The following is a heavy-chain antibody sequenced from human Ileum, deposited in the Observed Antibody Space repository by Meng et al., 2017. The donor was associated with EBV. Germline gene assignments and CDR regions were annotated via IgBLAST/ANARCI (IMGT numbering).Heavy chain of an antibody. V-gene: IGHV4-4*02. Sequence: AHPHESCPGLVKPSGTLTLPCAVSGGSISSSNWWSWVRQPPGKGLEWIGEIYHSGSTNYNPFLKSRVTISVDKSKNQFSLNLSSVTAADTAVYYCARVGQWLPIDYWGQGTLVTVSS. CDR1: GGSISSSNW. J-gene: IGHJ4*02. CDR3: ARVGQWLPIDY. D-gene: IGHD6-19*01. CDR2: IYHSGST.